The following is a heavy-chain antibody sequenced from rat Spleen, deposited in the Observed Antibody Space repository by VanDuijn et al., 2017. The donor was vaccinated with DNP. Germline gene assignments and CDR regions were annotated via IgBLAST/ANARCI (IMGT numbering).Heavy chain of an antibody. J-gene: IGHJ1*01. CDR2: ISYDGSST. V-gene: IGHV5-20*01. D-gene: IGHD1-1*01. CDR3: TTDGGNTVGYWYFDF. CDR1: GFTFSNYD. Sequence: EVQLVESGGGLVQPGRSMKLSCAASGFTFSNYDMAWVRQAPTKGLEWVASISYDGSSTYYRDSVKGRFTISRDNAKSTLYLQMDSLRSEDTATYYCTTDGGNTVGYWYFDFWGPGTMVTVSS.